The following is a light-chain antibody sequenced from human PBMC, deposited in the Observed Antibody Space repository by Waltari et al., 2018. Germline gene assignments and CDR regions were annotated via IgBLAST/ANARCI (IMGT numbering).Light chain of an antibody. V-gene: IGKV3-20*01. Sequence: IVLTQSPGTLSLSPGERATLSCRASQSVGSSYLAWYQQKPGQAPRLVIYATSRRATGIPDRFSGSGSGTDFTLTISRLEPEDFAVYYCQQYVGSPLLGPGTKVDIK. CDR3: QQYVGSPL. J-gene: IGKJ3*01. CDR1: QSVGSSY. CDR2: ATS.